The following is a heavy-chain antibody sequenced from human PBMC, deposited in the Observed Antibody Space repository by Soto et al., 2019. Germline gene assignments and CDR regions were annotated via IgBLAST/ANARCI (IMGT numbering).Heavy chain of an antibody. CDR2: INHSGST. CDR3: ARGYYDSSGYYYLNFDY. J-gene: IGHJ4*02. V-gene: IGHV4-34*01. D-gene: IGHD3-22*01. Sequence: PSETLSLTCAVYGGSFRGYYWSWIRQPPGKGLEWIGEINHSGSTNYNPSLKSRVTISVDTSKNQFSLKLSSVTAADTAVYYCARGYYDSSGYYYLNFDYWGQGTLVTVSS. CDR1: GGSFRGYY.